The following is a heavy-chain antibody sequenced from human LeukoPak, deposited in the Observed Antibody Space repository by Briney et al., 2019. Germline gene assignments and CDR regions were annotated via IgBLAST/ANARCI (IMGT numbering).Heavy chain of an antibody. CDR3: ARDTSAWRYGMDV. V-gene: IGHV3-7*01. J-gene: IGHJ6*02. Sequence: GGSLRLSCGVSGFTFSSHWMSWVRQAPGKGLEWVAIIKQDGSEKDYVDSVTGRFTISRDNAKNSLYLQMNSLRDEDTAVYYCARDTSAWRYGMDVWGQGTTVTVSS. CDR2: IKQDGSEK. CDR1: GFTFSSHW. D-gene: IGHD6-19*01.